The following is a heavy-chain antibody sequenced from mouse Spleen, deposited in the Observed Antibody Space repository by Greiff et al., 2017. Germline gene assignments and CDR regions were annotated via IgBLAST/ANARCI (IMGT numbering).Heavy chain of an antibody. CDR2: IWAGGST. Sequence: VKLVESGPGLVAPSQSLSITCTVSGFSLTSYGVHWVRQPPGKGLEWLGVIWAGGSTNYNSALMSRLSISKDNSKSQVFLKMNSLQTDDTAMYYCARVYDYDEGYYAMDYWGQGTSVTVSS. J-gene: IGHJ4*01. CDR3: ARVYDYDEGYYAMDY. V-gene: IGHV2-9*02. CDR1: GFSLTSYG. D-gene: IGHD2-4*01.